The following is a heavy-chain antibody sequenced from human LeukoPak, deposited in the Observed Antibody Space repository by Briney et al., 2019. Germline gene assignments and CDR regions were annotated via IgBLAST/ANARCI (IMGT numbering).Heavy chain of an antibody. CDR2: ISAYNGNT. Sequence: AASVKVSCKASGYTFTSYGISWVRQAPGQGLERMGWISAYNGNTNYAQKLQGRVTMTTDTSTSTAYMELRSLRSDDTAVYYCARDYLYSSKGDFDYWGQGTLVTVSS. D-gene: IGHD6-13*01. CDR3: ARDYLYSSKGDFDY. V-gene: IGHV1-18*01. J-gene: IGHJ4*02. CDR1: GYTFTSYG.